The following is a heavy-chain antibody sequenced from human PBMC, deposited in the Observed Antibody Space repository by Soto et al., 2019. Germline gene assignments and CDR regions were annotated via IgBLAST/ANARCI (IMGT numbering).Heavy chain of an antibody. Sequence: PSETLSLTCDVSGDTISTGGYAWAWIRQPPGKALEWIGHTYHSGNPYYNPSLKSRVIISVDRSKNQFSLKVSSVTAADTAVYYCAKHKYHGGGPSASWGKGPWDTVSP. CDR2: TYHSGNP. D-gene: IGHD2-2*01. CDR3: AKHKYHGGGPSAS. V-gene: IGHV4-30-2*01. J-gene: IGHJ5*02. CDR1: GDTISTGGYA.